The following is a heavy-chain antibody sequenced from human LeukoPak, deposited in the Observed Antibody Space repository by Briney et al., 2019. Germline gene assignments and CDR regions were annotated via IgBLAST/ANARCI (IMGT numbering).Heavy chain of an antibody. V-gene: IGHV4-39*01. CDR1: GGSISSSSYY. CDR3: ARLSVYGSVSVAAFDI. D-gene: IGHD3-10*01. Sequence: PSETLSLTCTVSGGSISSSSYYWGWIRQPPGKGLEWIGSIYYSGSTYYNPSLKSRVTISVDTSKNQFSLKLSSVTAADTAVYYCARLSVYGSVSVAAFDIWGQGTVVTVSS. CDR2: IYYSGST. J-gene: IGHJ3*02.